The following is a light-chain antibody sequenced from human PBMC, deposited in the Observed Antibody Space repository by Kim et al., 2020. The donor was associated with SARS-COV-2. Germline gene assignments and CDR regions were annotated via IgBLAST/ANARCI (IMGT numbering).Light chain of an antibody. CDR1: QGIRND. Sequence: DIRMTQSPSSLSASVGDRVTITCRASQGIRNDLSWFQQKPGQAPKSLISAAFSLQSGVPSRFSSSGSGTDFTLTISSLQPEDFATYYCQQYNSYPPTFGQGTKVDIK. CDR2: AAF. V-gene: IGKV1-16*01. CDR3: QQYNSYPPT. J-gene: IGKJ1*01.